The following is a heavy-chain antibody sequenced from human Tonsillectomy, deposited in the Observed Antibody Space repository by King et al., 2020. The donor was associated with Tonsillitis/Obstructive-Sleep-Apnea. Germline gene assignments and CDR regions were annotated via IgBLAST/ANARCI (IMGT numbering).Heavy chain of an antibody. CDR3: ASEYFTSYDYGMDV. CDR1: GYTFIGYY. J-gene: IGHJ6*02. Sequence: QLVQSGAEVKKPGASVKVSCKASGYTFIGYYLHWVRQAPGQGLEWMGWINSNSGGTHYAQKFQGRVTMTRDTSISTAYMELSRLRSDDTAVYYCASEYFTSYDYGMDVWGQGTTVTVSS. V-gene: IGHV1-2*02. D-gene: IGHD3-9*01. CDR2: INSNSGGT.